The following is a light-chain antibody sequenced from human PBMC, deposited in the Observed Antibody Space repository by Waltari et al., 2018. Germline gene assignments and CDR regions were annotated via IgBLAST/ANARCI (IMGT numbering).Light chain of an antibody. CDR3: QQRRTWPLT. CDR1: PSVSNY. J-gene: IGKJ4*01. CDR2: DTS. V-gene: IGKV3-11*01. Sequence: DIVLTQSPATLSLSPGERATLSCWASPSVSNYLAWYQQKPGQAPRLLFYDTSNRATGIPARFSGSGFGTDFTLTITSLEPEDFAVYYCQQRRTWPLTFGGGTKVEIK.